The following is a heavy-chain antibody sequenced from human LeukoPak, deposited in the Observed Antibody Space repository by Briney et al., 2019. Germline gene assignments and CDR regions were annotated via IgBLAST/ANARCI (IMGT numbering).Heavy chain of an antibody. Sequence: TGGSLRLSCAAFGFTFSSDWMSWVRQVPGKGLEWVGNIKQDGSEKYYVDSVKGRFTISRDNAKNSLYLQMNSLRAEDTAVYYCARGRRWQDYWGQGTLVTVSS. CDR3: ARGRRWQDY. D-gene: IGHD4-23*01. J-gene: IGHJ4*02. CDR2: IKQDGSEK. CDR1: GFTFSSDW. V-gene: IGHV3-7*01.